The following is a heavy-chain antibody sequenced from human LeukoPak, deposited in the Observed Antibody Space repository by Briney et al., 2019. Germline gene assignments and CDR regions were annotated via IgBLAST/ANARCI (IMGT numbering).Heavy chain of an antibody. CDR3: AKDFSGYSYGYLDY. J-gene: IGHJ4*02. CDR2: ISGSGGNT. CDR1: GFAFSSYA. D-gene: IGHD5-18*01. V-gene: IGHV3-23*01. Sequence: GGSLRLSCAASGFAFSSYAMTWVRLPPGKGLEWVSAISGSGGNTYYADSVKGRFTISRDNSKNTLYLQMNSLRAEDTAVYYCAKDFSGYSYGYLDYWGQGTLVTVSS.